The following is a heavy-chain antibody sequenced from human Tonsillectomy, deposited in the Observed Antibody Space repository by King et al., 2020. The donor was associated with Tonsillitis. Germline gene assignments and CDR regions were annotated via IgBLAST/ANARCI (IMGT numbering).Heavy chain of an antibody. V-gene: IGHV3-23*04. CDR1: GFTFSSYS. D-gene: IGHD4-11*01. Sequence: DVQLVESGGGLVRPGGSLRLSCAASGFTFSSYSMTWVRQAPGKGLEWVSVISDSGANTNYADSVKGRFTFSRDNSKNTLYLEMNSLRAEDTAVYYCATSTVMEFWGQGTLVTVSP. J-gene: IGHJ4*02. CDR3: ATSTVMEF. CDR2: ISDSGANT.